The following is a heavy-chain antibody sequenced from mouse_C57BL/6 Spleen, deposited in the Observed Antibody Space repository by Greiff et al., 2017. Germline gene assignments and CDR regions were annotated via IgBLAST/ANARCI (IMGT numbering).Heavy chain of an antibody. CDR1: GYSITSGYY. Sequence: DVHLVESGPGLVKPSQSLSLTCSVTGYSITSGYYWNWIRQFPGNKLEWMGYISYDGSNNYNPSLKNRISITRDTSKNQFFLKLNSVTTEDTATYYCARGHYDYDVWFAYWGQGTLVTVSA. D-gene: IGHD2-4*01. CDR3: ARGHYDYDVWFAY. V-gene: IGHV3-6*01. CDR2: ISYDGSN. J-gene: IGHJ3*01.